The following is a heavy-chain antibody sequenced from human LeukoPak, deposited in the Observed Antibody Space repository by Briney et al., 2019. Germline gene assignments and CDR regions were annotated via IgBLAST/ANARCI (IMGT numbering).Heavy chain of an antibody. CDR2: ISYDGSNK. D-gene: IGHD3-3*01. J-gene: IGHJ4*02. V-gene: IGHV3-30*04. CDR3: ARGITIFGVVLTSFDY. CDR1: GFTFSTYA. Sequence: PGGSLRLSCAASGFTFSTYAMHWVRQAPGKGLEWVAVISYDGSNKYYADSVKGRFTISRDNSKNTLYLQMNSLRAEDTAVYYCARGITIFGVVLTSFDYWGQGTLVTVSS.